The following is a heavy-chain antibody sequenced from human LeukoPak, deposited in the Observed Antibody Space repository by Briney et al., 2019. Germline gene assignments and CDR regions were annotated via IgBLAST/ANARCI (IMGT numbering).Heavy chain of an antibody. CDR3: VRGDFDF. Sequence: GGSLRLSCATSGFTFTIYWMSWVRQASGKGLEWVATLNHYGGDKYYVDSVKGRFTISRDNAKSSLYLQMNSLRAEDTAVYYCVRGDFDFWGQGTLVTVSS. J-gene: IGHJ4*02. CDR2: LNHYGGDK. CDR1: GFTFTIYW. V-gene: IGHV3-7*04.